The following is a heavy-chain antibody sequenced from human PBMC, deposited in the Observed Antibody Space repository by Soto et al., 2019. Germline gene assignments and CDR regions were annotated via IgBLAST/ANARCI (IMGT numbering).Heavy chain of an antibody. J-gene: IGHJ4*02. CDR3: ARSNYEYFSDY. Sequence: GASVKVSCKASGYTFTGYYIHWVRQAPGQGLEWMGWINPNSCGTDYAQSFQGRVTMTRDTSISTAYMELSRLKSDDTAVYYCARSNYEYFSDYWGQGTLVTV. CDR1: GYTFTGYY. D-gene: IGHD3-22*01. V-gene: IGHV1-2*02. CDR2: INPNSCGT.